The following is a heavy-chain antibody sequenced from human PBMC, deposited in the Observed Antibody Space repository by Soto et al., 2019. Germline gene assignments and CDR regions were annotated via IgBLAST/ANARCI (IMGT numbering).Heavy chain of an antibody. V-gene: IGHV1-2*02. CDR2: INPNSRGT. J-gene: IGHJ5*02. Sequence: SVEVSCRAAGYTFPDYFIHWVRQAPGQGFEWMGWINPNSRGTNYAPKFQGRVTMTRDTSNSTAYMELRGLRSDDTAVYYCARVTLKAGNWFDPWGQGTLVTISS. CDR3: ARVTLKAGNWFDP. CDR1: GYTFPDYF.